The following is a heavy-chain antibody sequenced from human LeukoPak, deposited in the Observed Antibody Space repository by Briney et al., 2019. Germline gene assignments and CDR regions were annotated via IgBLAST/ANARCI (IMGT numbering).Heavy chain of an antibody. CDR3: AKGIDSSGYWADY. Sequence: GRSLSFSCAASGFTFTNYGMHWVRQAPGKGLEWVALISYDGSDKNYADSVKGRFTISRDNSKNTLYMQMNSLRAEDTAVYYCAKGIDSSGYWADYWGQGTLVTVSS. V-gene: IGHV3-30*18. J-gene: IGHJ4*02. CDR1: GFTFTNYG. D-gene: IGHD3-22*01. CDR2: ISYDGSDK.